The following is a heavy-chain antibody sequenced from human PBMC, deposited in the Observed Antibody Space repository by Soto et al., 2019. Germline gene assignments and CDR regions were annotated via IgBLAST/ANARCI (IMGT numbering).Heavy chain of an antibody. D-gene: IGHD1-26*01. Sequence: GESLKISCAASGFTFSSYAMSWVRQAPGKGLEWVSAISGSGGSTYYADSVKGRFTISRDNSKNTLYLQMNSLRAEDTAVYYCAKGSTRNPRWDPWAFDIWGQGTMVTVSS. V-gene: IGHV3-23*01. CDR3: AKGSTRNPRWDPWAFDI. CDR1: GFTFSSYA. CDR2: ISGSGGST. J-gene: IGHJ3*02.